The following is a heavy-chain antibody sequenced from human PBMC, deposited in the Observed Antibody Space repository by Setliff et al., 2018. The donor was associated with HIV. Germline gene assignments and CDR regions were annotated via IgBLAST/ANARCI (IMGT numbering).Heavy chain of an antibody. CDR1: EYTFTTYA. D-gene: IGHD3-3*01. Sequence: GASVKVSCKASEYTFTTYAMHWVRQAPGQRLEWMGWINVGNGNTKYSQKFQGRLTMTRDTSASTAYMELRSLRSDDTAVYYCARGYYNFWSGYYDSRFPNPIDAFDIWGQGTMVTVSS. V-gene: IGHV1-3*01. CDR2: INVGNGNT. CDR3: ARGYYNFWSGYYDSRFPNPIDAFDI. J-gene: IGHJ3*02.